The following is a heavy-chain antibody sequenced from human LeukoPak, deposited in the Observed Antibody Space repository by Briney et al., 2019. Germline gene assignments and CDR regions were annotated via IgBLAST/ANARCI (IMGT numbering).Heavy chain of an antibody. CDR1: GFTFSSYG. CDR3: AKGEYYYDSSGYSVDY. CDR2: IRYDGSNK. J-gene: IGHJ4*02. Sequence: GGSLRLSCAASGFTFSSYGMYWVRQAPGKGLEWVAFIRYDGSNKYYADSVKGRFTISRDNSKNTLYLQMNSLRAEDTAVYYCAKGEYYYDSSGYSVDYWGQGTLVTVSS. D-gene: IGHD3-22*01. V-gene: IGHV3-30*02.